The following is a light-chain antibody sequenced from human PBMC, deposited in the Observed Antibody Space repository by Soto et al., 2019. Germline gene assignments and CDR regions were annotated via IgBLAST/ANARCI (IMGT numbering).Light chain of an antibody. CDR3: SSYTSSSTYV. CDR1: SSDVGGYNY. CDR2: DVS. V-gene: IGLV2-14*01. Sequence: QSVLTQPASVSGSPVQSITISCTGTSSDVGGYNYASWYQQHPGKAPKLMIYDVSNRPSGVSNRFSGSKSGNTASLTISGLQAEDEADYYCSSYTSSSTYVFGTGTKVTVL. J-gene: IGLJ1*01.